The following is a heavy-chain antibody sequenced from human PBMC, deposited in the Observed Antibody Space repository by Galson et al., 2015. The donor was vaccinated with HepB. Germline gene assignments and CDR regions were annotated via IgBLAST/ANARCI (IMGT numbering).Heavy chain of an antibody. V-gene: IGHV4-39*01. D-gene: IGHD4-23*01. J-gene: IGHJ6*02. CDR2: IYYTGNT. Sequence: SETLSLTCTVSGGSISSQSYYWGWIRQTPGKGLEWIGSIYYTGNTYYNPSLKSRVTISIDTSKSQFSLNLSSVTAADTAVYYCVLEDHMVRTAMDVWGQGTTVTVSS. CDR3: VLEDHMVRTAMDV. CDR1: GGSISSQSYY.